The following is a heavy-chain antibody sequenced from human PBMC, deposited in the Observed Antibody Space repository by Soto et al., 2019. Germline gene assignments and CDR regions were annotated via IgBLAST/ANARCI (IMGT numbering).Heavy chain of an antibody. J-gene: IGHJ3*01. Sequence: GGSLRLSCAASEFTFSSYWMHWVRQAPGKGLVWVSRIKRDGGSTSYADSVKGRFTISRDNAKNTLYLQMNSLRAEDTAVYYCARGRWELLGFDLWGQGTMVTVSS. CDR2: IKRDGGST. V-gene: IGHV3-74*01. D-gene: IGHD1-26*01. CDR1: EFTFSSYW. CDR3: ARGRWELLGFDL.